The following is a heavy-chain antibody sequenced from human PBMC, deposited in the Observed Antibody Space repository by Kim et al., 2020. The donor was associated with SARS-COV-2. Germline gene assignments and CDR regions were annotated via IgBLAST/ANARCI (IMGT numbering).Heavy chain of an antibody. Sequence: PALKSRVTISVDTSKNQFSLKLSSVTAADTAVYYCASSLYSSGWYYFDYWGQGTLVTVSS. CDR3: ASSLYSSGWYYFDY. V-gene: IGHV4-59*01. J-gene: IGHJ4*02. D-gene: IGHD6-19*01.